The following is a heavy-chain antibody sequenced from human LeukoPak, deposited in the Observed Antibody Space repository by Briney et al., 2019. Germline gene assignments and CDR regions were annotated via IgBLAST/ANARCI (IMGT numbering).Heavy chain of an antibody. CDR2: ISSSGSTI. J-gene: IGHJ4*02. CDR3: ARAPRFLPTDY. V-gene: IGHV3-48*03. Sequence: QPGGSLRLSCAASGFTFSSYEMNWVRQAPGKGLEWVSYISSSGSTIYYADSVKGRFTISRDNAKNSLYLQMNSLRAEDTAVYYCARAPRFLPTDYWGQGTLVTVSS. CDR1: GFTFSSYE. D-gene: IGHD2-2*01.